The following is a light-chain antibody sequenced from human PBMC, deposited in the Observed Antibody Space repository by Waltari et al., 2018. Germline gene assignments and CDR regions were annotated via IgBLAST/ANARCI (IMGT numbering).Light chain of an antibody. J-gene: IGKJ2*01. CDR2: GAS. CDR3: QQYGSSVLYT. V-gene: IGKV3-20*01. Sequence: VLTQSPGTLSLSPGERATLSCRASQSLTKRYLAWYQQKPGQAPRLLIYGASSRAAGIPDRFSGSGSGTDFTLTISSLEPEDSPVYYCQQYGSSVLYTFGQGTKLEIK. CDR1: QSLTKRY.